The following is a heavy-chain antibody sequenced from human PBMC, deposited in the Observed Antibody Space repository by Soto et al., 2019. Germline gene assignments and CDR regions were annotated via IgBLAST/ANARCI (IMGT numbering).Heavy chain of an antibody. J-gene: IGHJ4*02. Sequence: PGGSLRLSCAASGFTFDDYAMHWVRQAPGKGLEWVSGISWNSGSIGYADSVKGRFTISRDNAKNSLYLQMNSLRAEDTALYYCAKELEIVATTRCFDYWGQGTLVTVSS. D-gene: IGHD5-12*01. CDR2: ISWNSGSI. V-gene: IGHV3-9*01. CDR1: GFTFDDYA. CDR3: AKELEIVATTRCFDY.